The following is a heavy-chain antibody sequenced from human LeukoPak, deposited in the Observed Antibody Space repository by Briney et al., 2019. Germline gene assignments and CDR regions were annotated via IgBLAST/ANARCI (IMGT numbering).Heavy chain of an antibody. CDR3: AKGGWDYTPFGY. V-gene: IGHV3-23*03. CDR2: IYIGGTT. Sequence: GGSLRLSCAASGFTFRQYAMSWVRQAPGKGLEWVSVIYIGGTTDYADSVKGRFTISRDNSKNTLYLQMNSLRAEDTAVYYCAKGGWDYTPFGYWGQGTLVTVSS. J-gene: IGHJ4*02. D-gene: IGHD4-11*01. CDR1: GFTFRQYA.